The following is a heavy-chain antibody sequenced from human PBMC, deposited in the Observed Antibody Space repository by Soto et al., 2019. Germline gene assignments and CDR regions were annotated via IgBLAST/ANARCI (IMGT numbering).Heavy chain of an antibody. D-gene: IGHD3-22*01. CDR2: IRTNGGST. J-gene: IGHJ4*02. CDR3: VKGEYYYDSRGYYPFDY. V-gene: IGHV3-64D*06. Sequence: GGSLGLSCSASGFTFSSYAMHWVRQDPGKGLEYVSSIRTNGGSTHYADSVKVRFTISRDNSKNTQYLQMSSLRADDTAVYYCVKGEYYYDSRGYYPFDYWGQGTLVTVSS. CDR1: GFTFSSYA.